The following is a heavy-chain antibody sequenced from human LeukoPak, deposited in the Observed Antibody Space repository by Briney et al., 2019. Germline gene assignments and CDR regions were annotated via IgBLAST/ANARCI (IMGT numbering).Heavy chain of an antibody. V-gene: IGHV1-8*01. CDR2: MNPNSGNT. CDR3: ARGQKDSSSWSPDYDSGGVDY. Sequence: GASVKVSCKASGYTFTSYDINWVRQATGQGLEWMGWMNPNSGNTGYAQKFQGRVTMTRNTSISTAYMELSSLRSEDTAVYYCARGQKDSSSWSPDYDSGGVDYWGQGTLVTVSS. J-gene: IGHJ4*02. D-gene: IGHD6-13*01. CDR1: GYTFTSYD.